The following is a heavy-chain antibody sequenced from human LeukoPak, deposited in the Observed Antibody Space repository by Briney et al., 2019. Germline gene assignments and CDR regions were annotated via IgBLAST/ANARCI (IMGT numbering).Heavy chain of an antibody. CDR2: ISSSGSTI. J-gene: IGHJ4*02. D-gene: IGHD2-2*01. CDR1: GFMFRSYG. Sequence: GGSLRLSCAASGFMFRSYGMNWVRQAPGKGLEWVSYISSSGSTIYYADSVKGRFTISRDNAKNSLYLQMNSLRAEDTAVYYCARDPGHCSSTSCYGEFLFDNWGQGTLVTVSS. CDR3: ARDPGHCSSTSCYGEFLFDN. V-gene: IGHV3-48*04.